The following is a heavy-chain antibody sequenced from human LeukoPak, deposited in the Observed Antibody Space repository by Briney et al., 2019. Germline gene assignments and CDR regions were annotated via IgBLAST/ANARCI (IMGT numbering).Heavy chain of an antibody. V-gene: IGHV4-59*01. CDR2: IYYSGST. D-gene: IGHD3-16*01. Sequence: SETLSLTCTVSGGSISSYYWNWIRQPPGKGLEWIGYIYYSGSTNYNPSLKSRVTISVDTSKNQFSLNLTSVTAADTAVYYCARFTPQGYGWGGYNRFNPWGQGTLVTVSS. CDR1: GGSISSYY. CDR3: ARFTPQGYGWGGYNRFNP. J-gene: IGHJ5*02.